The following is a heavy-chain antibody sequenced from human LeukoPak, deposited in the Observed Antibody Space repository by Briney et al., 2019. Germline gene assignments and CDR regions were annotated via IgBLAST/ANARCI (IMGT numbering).Heavy chain of an antibody. J-gene: IGHJ4*02. CDR1: GFTFDEMT. CDR2: ITWDGETT. CDR3: AKDIGPNDFGGTFHY. Sequence: PGGSLRLSCAASGFTFDEMTMHWVRQVPGKGLEWVSRITWDGETTSYADSVKGRFTISRDNNKKSLYLQMNSLRIEDSAFYYCAKDIGPNDFGGTFHYWGPGTLVTVSS. D-gene: IGHD4-23*01. V-gene: IGHV3-43*01.